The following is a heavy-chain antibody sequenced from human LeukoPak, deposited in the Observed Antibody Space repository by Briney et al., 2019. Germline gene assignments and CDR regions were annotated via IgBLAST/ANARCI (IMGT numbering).Heavy chain of an antibody. V-gene: IGHV4-4*09. CDR3: ATSHDVKTAPYDL. Sequence: SETLSLTCTVSGGSISSYCWSWVRQPPGKGLEWIGYIFTSGSTDYNPSLKSRVTMSVDTSKNQLSMELRFLTAADTAVHYCATSHDVKTAPYDLWGQGTLVTVSS. CDR1: GGSISSYC. CDR2: IFTSGST. J-gene: IGHJ5*02. D-gene: IGHD2-21*01.